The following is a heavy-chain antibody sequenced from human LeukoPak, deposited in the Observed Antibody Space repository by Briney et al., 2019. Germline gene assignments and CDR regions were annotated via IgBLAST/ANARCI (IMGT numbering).Heavy chain of an antibody. CDR1: GYSFTSYW. J-gene: IGHJ3*02. V-gene: IGHV5-51*01. CDR2: IYPGDSDT. CDR3: ARPIYYSWRDHVAFDI. Sequence: GESLKISCKGFGYSFTSYWIGWVRQMPGKGLEWMGIIYPGDSDTRYSTSFQGPVTISADKSISTAYLEWSSLKASDTAMYYCARPIYYSWRDHVAFDIWGQGTMVTVSS. D-gene: IGHD1-20*01.